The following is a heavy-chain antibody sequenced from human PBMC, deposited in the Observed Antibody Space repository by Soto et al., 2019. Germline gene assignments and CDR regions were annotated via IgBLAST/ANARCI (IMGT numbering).Heavy chain of an antibody. Sequence: QVQLVQSGAEVKKPGSSVKVSCKDSGGTFSSYTISWVRKAPGQGLAWMGRIIPILGIANYAQKVQGRVKITADKSTSTAYMELSSLRSEDTAVYSCAREGRGSGWYDAFDICGQGTMVTVSS. CDR2: IIPILGIA. J-gene: IGHJ3*02. D-gene: IGHD6-19*01. CDR3: AREGRGSGWYDAFDI. V-gene: IGHV1-69*08. CDR1: GGTFSSYT.